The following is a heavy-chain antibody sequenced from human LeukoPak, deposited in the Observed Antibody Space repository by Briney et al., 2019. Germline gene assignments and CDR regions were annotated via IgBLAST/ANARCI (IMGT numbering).Heavy chain of an antibody. J-gene: IGHJ4*02. Sequence: PGGSLRLSCAASGFTFSSYAMTWVRQAPGKGLEWASTISGSGGSTYYADSVKGRFSMSRDNSKKTLYLQMNSLRAEDTAVYYCAKERYYGSGSYSDYWGQGTLVTVSS. CDR2: ISGSGGST. V-gene: IGHV3-23*01. CDR3: AKERYYGSGSYSDY. CDR1: GFTFSSYA. D-gene: IGHD3-10*01.